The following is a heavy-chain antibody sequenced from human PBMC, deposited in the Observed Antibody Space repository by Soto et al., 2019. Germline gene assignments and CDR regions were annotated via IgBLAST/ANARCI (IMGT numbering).Heavy chain of an antibody. J-gene: IGHJ3*02. Sequence: QVQLVESGGDVVQPGRFLRLSCAASGFTFSHYGLHWVRQTPGKGLEWVAVIWDDGNKKFYADSVKGRFTISRDNSENMLYLQMNSLRAEDTAVYFCVRGGNAAGAFDIWGQGTMVTVFS. V-gene: IGHV3-33*01. CDR2: IWDDGNKK. CDR1: GFTFSHYG. CDR3: VRGGNAAGAFDI. D-gene: IGHD3-16*01.